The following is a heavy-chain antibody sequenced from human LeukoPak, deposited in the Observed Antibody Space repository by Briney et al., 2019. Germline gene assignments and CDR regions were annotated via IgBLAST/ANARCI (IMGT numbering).Heavy chain of an antibody. CDR1: GFTFSSYG. J-gene: IGHJ4*02. D-gene: IGHD3-3*01. V-gene: IGHV3-30*02. Sequence: PGGSLRLSCAASGFTFSSYGMQWVRQAPRKGLEWVAFIRYGGNKKYYADSVKGQFTISRDNSKNTLYLHMNSLRPEDTAVYYCAKGNTYYDFWSGHRIDYWGQGTLVTVST. CDR2: IRYGGNKK. CDR3: AKGNTYYDFWSGHRIDY.